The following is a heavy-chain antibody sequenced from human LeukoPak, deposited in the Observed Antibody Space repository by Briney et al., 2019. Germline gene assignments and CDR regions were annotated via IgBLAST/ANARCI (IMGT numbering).Heavy chain of an antibody. CDR2: ISYDGSNK. CDR3: AKVVAGRYQDY. Sequence: PGRSLRLSCAASGFTFSSYGMHWVRQAPGKGLEWVAIISYDGSNKYYADSVKGRFTISRDNSKNTLYLQMDSLRAEDTAVYYCAKVVAGRYQDYWGQGTLVSVSS. CDR1: GFTFSSYG. V-gene: IGHV3-30*18. J-gene: IGHJ4*02. D-gene: IGHD6-19*01.